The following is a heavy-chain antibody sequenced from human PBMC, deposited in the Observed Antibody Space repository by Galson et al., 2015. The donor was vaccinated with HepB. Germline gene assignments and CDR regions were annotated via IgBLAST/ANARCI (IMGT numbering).Heavy chain of an antibody. V-gene: IGHV1-2*04. D-gene: IGHD6-13*01. J-gene: IGHJ6*02. CDR1: GYTFTGYY. CDR3: ARGCRSSWITNYYYYGMDV. Sequence: SVKVSCKASGYTFTGYYMHWVRQAPGQGLEWMGWINPNSGGTNYAQKFQGWVTMTRDTSISTAYMELSRLRSDDTAVYYCARGCRSSWITNYYYYGMDVWGQGTTVTVSS. CDR2: INPNSGGT.